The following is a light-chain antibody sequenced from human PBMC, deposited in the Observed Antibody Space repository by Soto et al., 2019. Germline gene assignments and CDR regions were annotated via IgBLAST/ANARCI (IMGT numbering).Light chain of an antibody. CDR3: QQYGSSPIT. J-gene: IGKJ5*01. CDR1: QSVSSSY. V-gene: IGKV3-20*01. Sequence: EIVLTQSPGTLSLSPLEIATLSFMASQSVSSSYLAWYQQKPGQAPRLLIYGASSRATGIPDRFSGSGSGTDFTLTISRLEPEDFAVYYCQQYGSSPITFGQGARLEIK. CDR2: GAS.